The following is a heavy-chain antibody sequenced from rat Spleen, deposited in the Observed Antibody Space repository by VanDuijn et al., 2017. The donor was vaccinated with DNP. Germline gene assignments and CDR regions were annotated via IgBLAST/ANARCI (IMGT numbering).Heavy chain of an antibody. V-gene: IGHV5-7*01. J-gene: IGHJ4*01. CDR1: GFTFSDYY. CDR2: ITYDGSST. CDR3: AKDRDGGFAMDA. D-gene: IGHD1-11*01. Sequence: EVQLVESGGGLVQPGRSLKLSCAASGFTFSDYYMAWVRQAPKKGLEWVATITYDGSSTSYRPSVKGRFTISRDNAKSTLYLQMDSLRSEDTATYYCAKDRDGGFAMDAWGQGTSVAISS.